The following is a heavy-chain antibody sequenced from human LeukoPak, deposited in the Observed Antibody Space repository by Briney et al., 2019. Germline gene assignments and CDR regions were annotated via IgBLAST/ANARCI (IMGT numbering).Heavy chain of an antibody. CDR3: ARRLPYYGMDV. CDR1: GFTFSSYE. V-gene: IGHV3-48*03. J-gene: IGHJ6*02. CDR2: IGGIGSIM. Sequence: PGGSLRLSCAASGFTFSSYEIHWVRQAPGKGLEWVSKIGGIGSIMYADSVKGRFTISTDSAKSSVYLQMNSLRAEDTAVYYCARRLPYYGMDVWGQGTTVTVPS.